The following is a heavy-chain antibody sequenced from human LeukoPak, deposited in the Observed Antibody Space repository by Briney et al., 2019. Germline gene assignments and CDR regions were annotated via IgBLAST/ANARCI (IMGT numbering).Heavy chain of an antibody. CDR1: GGSINSYY. CDR3: ARGDCSGGSCYDFDY. D-gene: IGHD2-15*01. CDR2: IYYSGST. J-gene: IGHJ4*02. Sequence: SETLSLTCTVSGGSINSYYWSWIRQPPGKGLEWIGYIYYSGSTNYNPSLKSRVTISVDSSKNQFSLKLSSVTDADTAVYYCARGDCSGGSCYDFDYWGQGTLVTVSS. V-gene: IGHV4-59*01.